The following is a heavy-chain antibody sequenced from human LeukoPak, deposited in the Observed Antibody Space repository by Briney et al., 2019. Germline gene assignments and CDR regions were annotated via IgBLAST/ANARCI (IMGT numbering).Heavy chain of an antibody. CDR1: GLHFIGTA. J-gene: IGHJ4*02. Sequence: GGSLRLSCAASGLHFIGTAMSWVRQAPRKGLEWVSAISGHGGSWDYADSVKGRFTISRDNSKNTLFLQMNSLRAEDTAIYYCAKKVGLVSAPLYYFDVWGQGTLVTVSS. CDR3: AKKVGLVSAPLYYFDV. D-gene: IGHD5/OR15-5a*01. CDR2: ISGHGGSW. V-gene: IGHV3-23*01.